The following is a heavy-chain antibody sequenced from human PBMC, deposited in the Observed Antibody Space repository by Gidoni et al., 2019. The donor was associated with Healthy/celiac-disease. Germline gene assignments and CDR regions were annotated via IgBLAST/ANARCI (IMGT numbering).Heavy chain of an antibody. V-gene: IGHV3-53*01. CDR2: SYSGGST. Sequence: VQLAESGAGLIQHRGSLRPSFSSSGFTVSLNYMSWVRQAPGKGLKWVSVSYSGGSTYYAESEKGRFTISRDNSKNTLYIQMNSLRAEDTAVYYCATEDVGAFDIWGQGTMVTVSS. CDR1: GFTVSLNY. CDR3: ATEDVGAFDI. D-gene: IGHD1-26*01. J-gene: IGHJ3*02.